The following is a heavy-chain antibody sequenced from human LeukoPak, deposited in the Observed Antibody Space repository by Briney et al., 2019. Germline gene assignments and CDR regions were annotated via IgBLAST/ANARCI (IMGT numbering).Heavy chain of an antibody. D-gene: IGHD1-26*01. CDR2: IWYDGSNK. J-gene: IGHJ4*02. CDR1: GFTFSSYA. CDR3: ARGRQELDY. Sequence: PGGSLRLSCAASGFTFSSYAMHGVRQARGKGLEWVADIWYDGSNKYYADSVKGRFTISRDNSKNTLYLQMNSLRAEDTAVYYCARGRQELDYWGQGTLVTVSS. V-gene: IGHV3-33*08.